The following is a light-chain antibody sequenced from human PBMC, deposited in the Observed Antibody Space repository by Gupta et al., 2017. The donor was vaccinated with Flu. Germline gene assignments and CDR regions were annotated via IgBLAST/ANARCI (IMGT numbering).Light chain of an antibody. Sequence: QSALTQPASMSGSPGPSITISCTGTSSDIGNYNYVFWYQQHPGKTPKVMIYEVTYRPSGVSSRFSGSKSGNTASLTISGLQAEDEADYYCTSYTTSTTWVFGGGTKLTVL. V-gene: IGLV2-14*01. CDR1: SSDIGNYNY. CDR3: TSYTTSTTWV. J-gene: IGLJ3*02. CDR2: EVT.